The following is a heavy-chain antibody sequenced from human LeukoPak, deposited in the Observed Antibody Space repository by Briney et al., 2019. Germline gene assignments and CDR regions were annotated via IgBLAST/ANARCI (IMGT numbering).Heavy chain of an antibody. V-gene: IGHV3-20*04. CDR1: GFTFDDYG. CDR2: INWNGGST. Sequence: RPGGSLRLSRAASGFTFDDYGMSCVRQAPGEGREWVPGINWNGGSTGYADSVKGRFTISRDNAKNSLYLQMNSLRAEDTALYYCARGLNYDYVWGSYRPSATFDYWGQGTLASVSS. J-gene: IGHJ4*02. D-gene: IGHD3-16*02. CDR3: ARGLNYDYVWGSYRPSATFDY.